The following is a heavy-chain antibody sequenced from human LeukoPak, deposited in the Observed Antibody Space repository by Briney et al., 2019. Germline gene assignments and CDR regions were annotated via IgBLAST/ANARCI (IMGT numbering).Heavy chain of an antibody. CDR1: RFPFSSYS. D-gene: IGHD4-23*01. CDR2: ISSDSNYI. V-gene: IGHV3-21*01. J-gene: IGHJ4*02. CDR3: ARDYAVVADY. Sequence: GGSLRLSCAASRFPFSSYSMNWVRQAPGKGLEWVSSISSDSNYIYYADSVKGRFTISRDNAKNSLYMQMNRLRAEDTAVYYCARDYAVVADYWGQGTLVTVSS.